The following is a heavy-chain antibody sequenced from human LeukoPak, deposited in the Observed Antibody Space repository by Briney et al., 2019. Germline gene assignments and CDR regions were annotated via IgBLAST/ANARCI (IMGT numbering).Heavy chain of an antibody. CDR3: AKEYSSGWYD. CDR2: ISGSGDST. J-gene: IGHJ4*02. D-gene: IGHD6-19*01. V-gene: IGHV3-23*01. CDR1: GFTFSSYS. Sequence: GGSLRLSCAASGFTFSSYSMNWVRQAPGKGLEWVSRISGSGDSTNYADSVKGRFTISRDNSKNTLYLQMNSLRVEDTALYYCAKEYSSGWYDWGQGTLVTVSS.